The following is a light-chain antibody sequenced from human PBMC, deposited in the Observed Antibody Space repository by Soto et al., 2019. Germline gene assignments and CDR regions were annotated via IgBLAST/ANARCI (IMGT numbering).Light chain of an antibody. Sequence: QSVLTQPASVSESPGQSIIISCTGASSDVGTYSLVSWYQQHPGKAPKLMIYEGSRRPSGVSNRFSGSTSDNTASLTISGLXAEDEADYYCCSYAGSPNFVLFGGGTKVTVL. V-gene: IGLV2-23*01. J-gene: IGLJ2*01. CDR2: EGS. CDR3: CSYAGSPNFVL. CDR1: SSDVGTYSL.